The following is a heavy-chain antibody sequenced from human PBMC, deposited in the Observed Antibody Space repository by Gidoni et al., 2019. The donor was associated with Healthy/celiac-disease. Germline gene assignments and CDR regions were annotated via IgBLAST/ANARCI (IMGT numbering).Heavy chain of an antibody. CDR2: IWYDGSNK. Sequence: GRSLRLSCAASGFTFSSYGMHWVRQAPGKGLEWVAVIWYDGSNKYYADSVKGRFTISRDNSKNTLYLQMNSLRAEDTAVYYCARDVVAVAVGGWFDPWGQGTLVTVSS. D-gene: IGHD6-19*01. J-gene: IGHJ5*02. V-gene: IGHV3-33*01. CDR3: ARDVVAVAVGGWFDP. CDR1: GFTFSSYG.